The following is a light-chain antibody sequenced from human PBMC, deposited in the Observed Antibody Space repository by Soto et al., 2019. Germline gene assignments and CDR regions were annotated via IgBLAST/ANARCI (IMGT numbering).Light chain of an antibody. CDR2: KAS. V-gene: IGKV1-5*03. CDR1: QSISSW. Sequence: DIQMTQSPSILSASVGDRVTITCRASQSISSWLAWYQQKPGKAPNLLIHKASHLESGVPSRFSGSGSGTEFTLTISSLQPGDFATYYCQHYNSYSEAFGQGTKVDI. CDR3: QHYNSYSEA. J-gene: IGKJ1*01.